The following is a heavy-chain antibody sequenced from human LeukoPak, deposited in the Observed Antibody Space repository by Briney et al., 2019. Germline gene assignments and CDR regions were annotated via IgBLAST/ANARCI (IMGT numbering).Heavy chain of an antibody. CDR3: AKDIRDGYNSDYDAFDI. Sequence: PGGSLRLSCAASGFTFSSYAMSWVRQAPGKGLEWVSGISWNSGSIGYADSVKGRFTISRDNAKNSLYLQMNSLRAEDTALYYCAKDIRDGYNSDYDAFDIWGQGTMVTVS. CDR2: ISWNSGSI. V-gene: IGHV3-9*01. D-gene: IGHD5-24*01. CDR1: GFTFSSYA. J-gene: IGHJ3*02.